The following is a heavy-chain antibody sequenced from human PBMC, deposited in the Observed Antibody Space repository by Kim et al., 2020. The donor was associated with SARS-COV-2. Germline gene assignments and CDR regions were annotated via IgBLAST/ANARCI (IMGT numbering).Heavy chain of an antibody. V-gene: IGHV3-23*01. Sequence: GGSLRLSCAASGFTFSSYAMSWVRQAPGKGLEWVSAISGSGGSTYYADSVKGRFTISRDNSKNTLYLQMNSLRAEDTAVYYCARQPGGRPGLAYAFDIWGQGTMVTVSS. J-gene: IGHJ3*02. CDR1: GFTFSSYA. D-gene: IGHD1-1*01. CDR2: ISGSGGST. CDR3: ARQPGGRPGLAYAFDI.